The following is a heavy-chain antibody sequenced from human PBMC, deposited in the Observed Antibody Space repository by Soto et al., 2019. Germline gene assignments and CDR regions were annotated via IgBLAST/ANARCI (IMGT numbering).Heavy chain of an antibody. CDR1: GGTFSSYA. J-gene: IGHJ6*02. CDR3: ARDRPGIAAAGDASDYGMDV. V-gene: IGHV1-69*01. CDR2: IIPIFGTA. Sequence: QVQLVQSGAEVKKPGSSVKVSCKASGGTFSSYAISWVRQAPGQGLEWMGGIIPIFGTANYAQKFQGRVTITADESTSTASMELRSRRSEDTAVYYCARDRPGIAAAGDASDYGMDVWGQGTTVTVSS. D-gene: IGHD6-13*01.